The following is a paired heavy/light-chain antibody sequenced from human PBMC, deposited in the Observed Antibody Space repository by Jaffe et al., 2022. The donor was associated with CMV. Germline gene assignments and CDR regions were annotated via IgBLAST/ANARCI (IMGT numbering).Light chain of an antibody. Sequence: SYELTQPPSVSVSPGQTASITCSGDKLGDKYACWYQQKPGQSPVLVIYQDSKRPSGIPERFSGSNSGNTATLTISGTQAMDEADYYCQAWDSSPLFGGGTKLTVL. J-gene: IGLJ2*01. CDR1: KLGDKY. CDR2: QDS. V-gene: IGLV3-1*01. CDR3: QAWDSSPL.
Heavy chain of an antibody. CDR1: GGSISSSNW. Sequence: QVQLQESGPGLVKPSGTLSLTCAVSGGSISSSNWWSWVRQPPGKGLEWIGEIYHSGSTNYNPSLKSRVTISVDKSKNQFSLKLSSVTAADTAVYYCARAPDIVVVVAATRTAGFDIWGQGTMVTVSS. J-gene: IGHJ3*02. CDR3: ARAPDIVVVVAATRTAGFDI. CDR2: IYHSGST. D-gene: IGHD2-15*01. V-gene: IGHV4-4*02.